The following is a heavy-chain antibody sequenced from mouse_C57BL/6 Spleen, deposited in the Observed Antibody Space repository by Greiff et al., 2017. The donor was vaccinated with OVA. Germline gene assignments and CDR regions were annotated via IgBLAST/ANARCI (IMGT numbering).Heavy chain of an antibody. Sequence: VQLQQPGAELVRPGSSVKLSCKASGYTFTSYWMDWVKQRPGQGLEWIGNIYPSDSETHYNQKFKDKATLTVDKSSSTAYMQLCRLTSEDSAVYYCARGGVYYGNYDYAMDYWGQGTSVTVSS. CDR1: GYTFTSYW. V-gene: IGHV1-61*01. J-gene: IGHJ4*01. CDR2: IYPSDSET. CDR3: ARGGVYYGNYDYAMDY. D-gene: IGHD2-1*01.